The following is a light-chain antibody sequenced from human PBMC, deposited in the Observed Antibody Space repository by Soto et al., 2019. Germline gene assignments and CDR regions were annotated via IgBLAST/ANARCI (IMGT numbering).Light chain of an antibody. CDR2: GAS. Sequence: EIVLTQSPATLSVSPGERATLSWSARQSINTNLAWYQQKPGQAPRLLIYGASTRATVIPARFSGSGSGTEFTLTISGLQADDFAVYYCQQYHHWPPKVTFGPGTKVDI. V-gene: IGKV3-15*01. J-gene: IGKJ3*01. CDR1: QSINTN. CDR3: QQYHHWPPKVT.